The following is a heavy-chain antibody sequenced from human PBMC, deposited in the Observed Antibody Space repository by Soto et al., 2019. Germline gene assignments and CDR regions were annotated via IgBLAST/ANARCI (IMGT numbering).Heavy chain of an antibody. D-gene: IGHD1-26*01. V-gene: IGHV3-23*04. CDR2: ISGGGGST. Sequence: EVQLEESGGGLVQPGGSLRLSCAASEFTFSSCAMSWVRQAPGKGLEWVSAISGGGGSTYYADSVKGRFTISRDNSKSTLYLQMNSLRAEDTAIYYCAKLSGSYYYYGMDVWGQGTTVTVSS. CDR1: EFTFSSCA. J-gene: IGHJ6*02. CDR3: AKLSGSYYYYGMDV.